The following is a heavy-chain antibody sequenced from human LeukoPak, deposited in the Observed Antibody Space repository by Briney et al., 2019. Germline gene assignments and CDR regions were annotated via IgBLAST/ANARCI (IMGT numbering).Heavy chain of an antibody. D-gene: IGHD1-26*01. J-gene: IGHJ4*02. CDR1: GYTFTSHY. Sequence: ASVKVSCKASGYTFTSHYMHWVRQAPGQGLEWMGTINPSGGGTSYAQKLQGRITMTRDTSTSTVSMELSSLTSEDTAVYYCAGRRVGATVFDYWSQGTLVTVSS. V-gene: IGHV1-46*01. CDR2: INPSGGGT. CDR3: AGRRVGATVFDY.